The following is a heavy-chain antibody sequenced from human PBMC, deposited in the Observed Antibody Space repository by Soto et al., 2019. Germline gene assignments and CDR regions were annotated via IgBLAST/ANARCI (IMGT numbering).Heavy chain of an antibody. Sequence: GASVKVSCKXSGYTFTSYGISWVRQAPGQGLEWMGWISAYNGNTNYAQKLQGRVTMTTDTSTSTAYMELRSLRSDDTAVYYCARSGYYTMRVFPIINSHYYYDMDVWGQGTTVTSP. CDR3: ARSGYYTMRVFPIINSHYYYDMDV. CDR1: GYTFTSYG. J-gene: IGHJ6*02. V-gene: IGHV1-18*01. CDR2: ISAYNGNT. D-gene: IGHD3-3*01.